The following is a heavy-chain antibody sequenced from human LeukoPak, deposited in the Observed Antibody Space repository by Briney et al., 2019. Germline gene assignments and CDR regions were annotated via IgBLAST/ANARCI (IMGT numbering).Heavy chain of an antibody. J-gene: IGHJ4*02. CDR3: ARKILGSGSYPDY. D-gene: IGHD3-10*01. V-gene: IGHV3-33*01. CDR1: GFSFSTYA. Sequence: PGGSLRLSCAASGFSFSTYAMHWVRQAPGKGLEWVALIWHDASHTFYTDSVKGRFTISRDNSKNTVYLQMNSLGGEDTAVYYCARKILGSGSYPDYWGQGTLVTVSS. CDR2: IWHDASHT.